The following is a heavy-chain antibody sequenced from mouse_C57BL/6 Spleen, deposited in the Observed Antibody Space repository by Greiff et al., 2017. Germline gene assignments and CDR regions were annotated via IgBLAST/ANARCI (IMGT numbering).Heavy chain of an antibody. CDR3: ARDYYGSREGYFDV. J-gene: IGHJ1*03. Sequence: QVQLKESGAELVRPGASVKLSCKASGYTFTDYYINWVKQRPGQGLEWIASIYPGSGNTYYNEKFKGKATLTAEKSSSTAYMQLSSLTSEDSAVYFCARDYYGSREGYFDVWGTGTTVTVSS. D-gene: IGHD1-1*01. CDR1: GYTFTDYY. CDR2: IYPGSGNT. V-gene: IGHV1-76*01.